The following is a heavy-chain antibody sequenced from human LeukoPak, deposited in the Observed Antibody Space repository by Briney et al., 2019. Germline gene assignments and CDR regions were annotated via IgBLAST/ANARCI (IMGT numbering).Heavy chain of an antibody. CDR2: IYHSGST. V-gene: IGHV4-4*02. CDR3: ARHYDYVWGSYRSDAFDI. D-gene: IGHD3-16*02. J-gene: IGHJ3*02. CDR1: GGSISSSNW. Sequence: SGTLSLTCAVSGGSISSSNWWSWVRQPPGKGLEWIGEIYHSGSTNYNPSLKSRVTISVDKSENQFSLKLSSVTAADTAVYYCARHYDYVWGSYRSDAFDIWGQGTMVTVSS.